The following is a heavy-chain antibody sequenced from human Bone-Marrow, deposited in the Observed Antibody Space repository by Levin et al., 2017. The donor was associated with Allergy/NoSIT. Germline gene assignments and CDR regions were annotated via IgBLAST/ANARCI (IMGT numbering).Heavy chain of an antibody. Sequence: GGSLRLSCADSGFTFVNYAMNWVRQAPGRGLEWVASISSRGSHVYYAESVKGRFTISRDNAKNSLYLQMNSLRAEDTAVYYCARDGGYCSADRCYDTYWYFDVWGRGTLVTVSS. CDR1: GFTFVNYA. J-gene: IGHJ2*01. CDR3: ARDGGYCSADRCYDTYWYFDV. CDR2: ISSRGSHV. V-gene: IGHV3-21*01. D-gene: IGHD2-15*01.